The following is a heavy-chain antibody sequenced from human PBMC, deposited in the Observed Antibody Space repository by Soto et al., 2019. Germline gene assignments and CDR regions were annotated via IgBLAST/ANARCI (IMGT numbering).Heavy chain of an antibody. CDR1: GGSISSYY. Sequence: PSETLSLTCTVSGGSISSYYWSWIRQPPGKGLEWIGYIYYSGSTNYNPSLKSRVTISVDTSKNQFSLKLSSVTAADTAVYYCARDMGIAAAGTTTFDYWGQGTLVTVSS. D-gene: IGHD6-13*01. CDR2: IYYSGST. V-gene: IGHV4-59*01. CDR3: ARDMGIAAAGTTTFDY. J-gene: IGHJ4*02.